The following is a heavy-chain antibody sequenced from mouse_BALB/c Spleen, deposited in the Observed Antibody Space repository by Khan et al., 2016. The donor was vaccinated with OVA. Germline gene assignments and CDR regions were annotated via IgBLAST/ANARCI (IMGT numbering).Heavy chain of an antibody. CDR1: GYTFTNYW. D-gene: IGHD2-13*01. V-gene: IGHV1-69*02. CDR2: IYPSDSYT. J-gene: IGHJ2*01. CDR3: TRGDPGNFEY. Sequence: QVQLQQPGAELVRPGASVKLSCKASGYTFTNYWINWVKQRPGQGLEWIGNIYPSDSYTNYNQKLKDKATLTGDKSSSTAFMQLSSSTSEDSTVYYCTRGDPGNFEYWGQGTTLTVSS.